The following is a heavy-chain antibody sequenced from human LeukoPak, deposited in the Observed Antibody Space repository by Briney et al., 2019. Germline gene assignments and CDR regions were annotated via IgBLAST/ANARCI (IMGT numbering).Heavy chain of an antibody. CDR3: ARDEARGYDFRPQDH. V-gene: IGHV3-11*04. D-gene: IGHD3-3*01. CDR2: ISSSGSTI. J-gene: IGHJ4*02. CDR1: GFTFSDYY. Sequence: GGSLRLSCAASGFTFSDYYMSWIRQAPGKGLEWVSYISSSGSTIYYADSVKGRFTISRDNAKNSLYLQMNSLRVEDTAVYYCARDEARGYDFRPQDHWGQGTLVSVSS.